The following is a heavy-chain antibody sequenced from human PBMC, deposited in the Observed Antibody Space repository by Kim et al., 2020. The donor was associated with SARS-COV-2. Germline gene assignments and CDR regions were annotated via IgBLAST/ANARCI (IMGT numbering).Heavy chain of an antibody. D-gene: IGHD3-16*01. V-gene: IGHV4-59*01. CDR2: IYYSGST. CDR3: ARVGAPGPGMDV. J-gene: IGHJ6*02. CDR1: GGSISSYY. Sequence: SETMSLTCTVSGGSISSYYWSWIRQPPGKGLEWIGYIYYSGSTNYNPSLKSRVTISVDTSKNQFSLKLSSVTAAETAVYYCARVGAPGPGMDVWGQGTTVTVSS.